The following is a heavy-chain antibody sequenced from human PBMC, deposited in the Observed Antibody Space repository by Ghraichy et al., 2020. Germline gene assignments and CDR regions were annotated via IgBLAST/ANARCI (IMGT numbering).Heavy chain of an antibody. CDR3: AKLKEVFWSGYNLGFDP. D-gene: IGHD3-3*01. J-gene: IGHJ5*02. CDR2: ISGSGGST. V-gene: IGHV3-23*01. CDR1: GFTFSSYA. Sequence: GGSLRLSCAASGFTFSSYAMSWVRQAPGKGLEWVSAISGSGGSTYYADSVKGRFTISRDNSKNTLYLQMNSLRAEDTAVYYCAKLKEVFWSGYNLGFDPWGQGTLVTVSS.